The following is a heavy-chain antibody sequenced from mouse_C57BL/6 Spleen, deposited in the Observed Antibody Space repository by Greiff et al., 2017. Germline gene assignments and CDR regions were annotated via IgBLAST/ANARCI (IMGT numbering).Heavy chain of an antibody. J-gene: IGHJ2*01. CDR2: IYPGDGDT. CDR1: GYAFSSYW. D-gene: IGHD3-3*01. CDR3: ARGGGRGYFDY. Sequence: QVQLQQSGAELVKPGASVKISCKASGYAFSSYWMNWVKQRPGKGLEWIGQIYPGDGDTNYNGKFKGKATLTADKSSSTAYMQLSSLTSEGSAVYFCARGGGRGYFDYWGQGTTLTVSS. V-gene: IGHV1-80*01.